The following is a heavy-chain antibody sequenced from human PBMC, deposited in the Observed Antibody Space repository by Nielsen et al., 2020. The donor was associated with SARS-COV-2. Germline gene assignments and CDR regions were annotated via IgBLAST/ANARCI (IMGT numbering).Heavy chain of an antibody. CDR3: ARGHAFDP. V-gene: IGHV3-23*01. Sequence: GGSLRLSCAASGFTLGNYTMSWVRQAPGKGLEWVAATSGRDAATFYTDSVKGRFTISRDSFKNTLYLQMNSLRAEDTAMYYCARGHAFDPWGQGTLVTVSS. CDR1: GFTLGNYT. J-gene: IGHJ5*02. CDR2: TSGRDAAT.